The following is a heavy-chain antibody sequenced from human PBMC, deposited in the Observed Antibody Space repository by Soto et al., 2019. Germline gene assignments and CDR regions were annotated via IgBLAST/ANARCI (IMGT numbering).Heavy chain of an antibody. CDR2: IIPIFGTA. D-gene: IGHD3-3*01. CDR3: AREPRAGGFWSGYSPYFDY. V-gene: IGHV1-69*13. Sequence: ASVKVSCKASGGTFSSYAISWVRQAPGQGLEWMGGIIPIFGTANYAQKFQGRVTITADESTSTAYMELSSLRSEDTAVYYCAREPRAGGFWSGYSPYFDYWGQGTLVTVSS. J-gene: IGHJ4*02. CDR1: GGTFSSYA.